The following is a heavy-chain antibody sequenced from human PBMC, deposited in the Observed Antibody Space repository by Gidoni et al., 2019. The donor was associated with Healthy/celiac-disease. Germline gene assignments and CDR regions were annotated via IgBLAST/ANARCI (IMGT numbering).Heavy chain of an antibody. D-gene: IGHD6-13*01. J-gene: IGHJ5*02. V-gene: IGHV4-30-2*01. CDR1: GRSISSGGYS. CDR2: IYHSVST. CDR3: ARRMAAAGHVWFDP. Sequence: QLQLQESGSGPVKPSQTLSLTCAVSGRSISSGGYSWIWIRQPPGKGLEWIGYIYHSVSTYYNPSLKSRVTISVDRYKNQFSLKLCSVTAADTAVYYCARRMAAAGHVWFDPWGQGTLVTVSS.